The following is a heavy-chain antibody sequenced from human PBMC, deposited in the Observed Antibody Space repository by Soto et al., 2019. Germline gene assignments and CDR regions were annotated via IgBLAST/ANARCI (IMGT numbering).Heavy chain of an antibody. Sequence: QVQLQESGPGLVKPSETLSLTCTVSGGSISSYYWSWIRQPPGKGLEWIGYIYYSGSTNYNPSLTSRFTISVDTSKNQFSLKLSSVTAADTAVYYCARDNGYSYGYTLAHWGQGTLVTVSS. V-gene: IGHV4-59*01. CDR3: ARDNGYSYGYTLAH. D-gene: IGHD5-18*01. CDR1: GGSISSYY. J-gene: IGHJ4*02. CDR2: IYYSGST.